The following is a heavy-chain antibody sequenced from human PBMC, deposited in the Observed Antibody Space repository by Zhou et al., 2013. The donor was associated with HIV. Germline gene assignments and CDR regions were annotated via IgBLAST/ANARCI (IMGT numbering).Heavy chain of an antibody. J-gene: IGHJ3*01. CDR2: INPFGGST. CDR3: CVEEGGRPLPGIMNG. V-gene: IGHV1-46*01. Sequence: QVQLVQSGAEVQKPGASVKVSCKASGYTFTSYYLHWVRQAPGQGLEWMGIINPFGGSTSYAQKFQGRVTMTRDTSTSTVYMELSSLRFEDTAVYYCCVEEGGRPLPGIMNGWGQGTMVTVSS. D-gene: IGHD3-16*01. CDR1: GYTFTSYY.